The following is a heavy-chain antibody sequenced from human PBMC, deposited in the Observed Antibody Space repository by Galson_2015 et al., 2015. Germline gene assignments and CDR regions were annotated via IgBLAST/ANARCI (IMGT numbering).Heavy chain of an antibody. CDR2: MKPNSGNT. CDR3: ARAPLGSSSGWNDY. V-gene: IGHV1-8*01. CDR1: GYTFTRSD. D-gene: IGHD6-19*01. Sequence: VKVSCKASGYTFTRSDINWVRQATGQGLEWVGWMKPNSGNTGYAQKFQGRVTMTRNTSISTAYMELSSLRSEDTAVYYCARAPLGSSSGWNDYWGQGTLVTVSS. J-gene: IGHJ4*02.